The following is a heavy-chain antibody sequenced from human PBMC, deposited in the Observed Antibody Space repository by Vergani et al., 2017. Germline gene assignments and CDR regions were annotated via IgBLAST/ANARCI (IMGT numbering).Heavy chain of an antibody. V-gene: IGHV3-23*04. J-gene: IGHJ4*02. D-gene: IGHD3-22*01. CDR1: GFTFSSYA. CDR2: ISGSGGST. CDR3: AKDRVVSYYYDSSGYYSPDY. Sequence: EVQLVESGGGLVQPGGSLRLSCAASGFTFSSYAMSWVRQAPGKGLEWVSAISGSGGSTYYADSVKGRFTISRDNSKNTLYLQMNSLRAEDTAVYYCAKDRVVSYYYDSSGYYSPDYWGQGTLVTVSS.